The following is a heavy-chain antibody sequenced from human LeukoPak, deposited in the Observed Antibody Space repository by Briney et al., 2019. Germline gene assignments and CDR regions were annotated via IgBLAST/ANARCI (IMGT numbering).Heavy chain of an antibody. J-gene: IGHJ4*02. D-gene: IGHD3-9*01. Sequence: RSETLSLTCAVYGGSFSGYYWSWIRQPPGKGLEWIGEINHSGSTNYNPSLKSRVTISVDTSKNQFSLKLSSVTAADTAVYYCARGNYDILTGEVSYFDYWGQGTLVTVSS. V-gene: IGHV4-34*01. CDR2: INHSGST. CDR1: GGSFSGYY. CDR3: ARGNYDILTGEVSYFDY.